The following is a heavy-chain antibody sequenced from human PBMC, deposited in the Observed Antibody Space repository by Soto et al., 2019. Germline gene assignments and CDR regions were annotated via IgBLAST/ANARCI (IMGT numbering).Heavy chain of an antibody. J-gene: IGHJ6*02. CDR3: ARAGYCSGGSCHEEDV. V-gene: IGHV1-18*04. CDR1: GYTFTSYG. D-gene: IGHD2-15*01. CDR2: ISAYNGNT. Sequence: ASVKVSCKASGYTFTSYGISWVRQAPGQGLEWMGWISAYNGNTNYAQKLQGRVTMTTDTSTSTAYMELRSLRSDDTAVYSCARAGYCSGGSCHEEDVWGQGTTVTVSS.